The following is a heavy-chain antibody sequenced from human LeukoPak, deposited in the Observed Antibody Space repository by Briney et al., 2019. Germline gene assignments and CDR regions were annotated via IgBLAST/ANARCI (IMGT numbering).Heavy chain of an antibody. CDR2: ISGDNGDT. J-gene: IGHJ4*02. V-gene: IGHV1-18*01. Sequence: ASVKVSCEASGYTFTSYGINWVRQAPGQGLEWMGRISGDNGDTNYAQKFQGRVTMSTDRSTNTAYMELRSLRSDDTAVFYCARDAPAWSRDYWGQGTLVTVSS. CDR3: ARDAPAWSRDY. D-gene: IGHD2-8*02. CDR1: GYTFTSYG.